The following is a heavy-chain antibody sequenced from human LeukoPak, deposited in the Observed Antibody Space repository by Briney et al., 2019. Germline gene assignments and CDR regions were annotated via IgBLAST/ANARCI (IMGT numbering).Heavy chain of an antibody. CDR1: GGSISSSNW. CDR3: AIGMENYYDSSGYHEAGAFGI. J-gene: IGHJ3*02. V-gene: IGHV4-4*02. CDR2: IYHSGST. D-gene: IGHD3-22*01. Sequence: SGTLSLTCAVSGGSISSSNWWSWVRQPPGKGLEWIGGIYHSGSTNYNPSLKSRVTISVDKSKSQFSLKLSSVTAADTAVYYCAIGMENYYDSSGYHEAGAFGIWGQGTMVTVSS.